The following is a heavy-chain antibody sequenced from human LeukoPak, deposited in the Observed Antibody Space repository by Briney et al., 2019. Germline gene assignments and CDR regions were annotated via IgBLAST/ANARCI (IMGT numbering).Heavy chain of an antibody. CDR2: INPAGSET. D-gene: IGHD2-15*01. J-gene: IGHJ4*02. Sequence: RPGGSLRLSCAASGFSFSAYWMTWVRQAPGTGLEWVANINPAGSETYYVDPVKGRSSISRDNAKNLVYLQMNSLRAEDTAVYHCARFGYVAAVDVWGQGTPVTVSS. V-gene: IGHV3-7*01. CDR3: ARFGYVAAVDV. CDR1: GFSFSAYW.